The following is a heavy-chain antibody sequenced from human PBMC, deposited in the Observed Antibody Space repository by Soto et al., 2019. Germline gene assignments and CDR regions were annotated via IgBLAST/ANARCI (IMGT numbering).Heavy chain of an antibody. D-gene: IGHD2-2*03. CDR3: ARDLVDIVVVPASP. V-gene: IGHV1-18*01. Sequence: AASVKVSCKASGYTFTSYGISWVRQAPGQGLEWMGWISAYNGNTNYAQKLQGRVTMTTDTSTSTAYMELRSLRSDDTAVYYCARDLVDIVVVPASPWGQGTLVTVSS. J-gene: IGHJ5*02. CDR2: ISAYNGNT. CDR1: GYTFTSYG.